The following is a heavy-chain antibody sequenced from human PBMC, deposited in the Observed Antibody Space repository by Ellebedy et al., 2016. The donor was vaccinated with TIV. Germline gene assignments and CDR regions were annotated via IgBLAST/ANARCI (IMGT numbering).Heavy chain of an antibody. CDR3: SFKGVATRVY. D-gene: IGHD4-23*01. V-gene: IGHV3-23*01. J-gene: IGHJ4*02. Sequence: GESLKISCAASGFIFSNYAMSWVRQAPGKGLEWVSTIPGSGANTYNADSVKGRFTISRDNSKNTLYLQMSSLRAEDTAVYYCSFKGVATRVYWGQGTLVTVSS. CDR1: GFIFSNYA. CDR2: IPGSGANT.